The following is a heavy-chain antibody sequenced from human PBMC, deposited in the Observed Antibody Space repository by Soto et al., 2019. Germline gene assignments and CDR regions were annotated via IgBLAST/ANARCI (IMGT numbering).Heavy chain of an antibody. CDR1: GFTFSSYY. Sequence: EVQMVESGGGLVQPGGSLRLSCAASGFTFSSYYMMWVRQAPGKGLEWVANIKQDGSERHYVDSVKGRFTISRDNAKNSLYLQMNSLRVEDTAVYYCANRHLNWGQGTTVTVSS. CDR3: ANRHLN. V-gene: IGHV3-7*01. J-gene: IGHJ6*02. CDR2: IKQDGSER.